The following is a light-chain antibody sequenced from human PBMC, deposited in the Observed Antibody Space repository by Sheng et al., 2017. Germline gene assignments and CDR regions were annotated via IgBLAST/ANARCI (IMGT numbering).Light chain of an antibody. Sequence: EIVLTQSPATLSLSPGERATFFCRASQSVTTNLGWYQQRPGQAPRLLIYDAYKRATGIPARFSGSGSGTDFTLTISSLEPEDFAVYYCQQHSNLVSFGGGTKVEIK. CDR2: DAY. J-gene: IGKJ4*01. CDR1: QSVTTN. V-gene: IGKV3-11*01. CDR3: QQHSNLVS.